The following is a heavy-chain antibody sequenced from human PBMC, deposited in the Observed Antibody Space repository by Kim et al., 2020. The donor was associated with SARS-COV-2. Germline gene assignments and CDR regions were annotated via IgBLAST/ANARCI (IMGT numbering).Heavy chain of an antibody. V-gene: IGHV3-30*07. Sequence: ADYVKGRFTISRDNSKNTLYLQLSSLRAEDTAVYYCARTRYTETYLYFDSWGQGTLVTVSS. CDR3: ARTRYTETYLYFDS. J-gene: IGHJ4*02. D-gene: IGHD3-16*02.